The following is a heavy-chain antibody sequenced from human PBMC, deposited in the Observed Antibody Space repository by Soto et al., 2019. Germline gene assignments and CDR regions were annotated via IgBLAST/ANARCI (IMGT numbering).Heavy chain of an antibody. J-gene: IGHJ6*02. CDR2: IYSSGST. D-gene: IGHD3-9*01. Sequence: QLQLQESGPGLVKPSETLSLTCTVSGGSISRSNCYWGWIRQPPGKGLEWIGSIYSSGSTYYNPSLKSRDTISVDTSKNQFSLKVSSVTAADTAVYYCARQTGTDCMDVWGQGTTVTV. V-gene: IGHV4-39*01. CDR3: ARQTGTDCMDV. CDR1: GGSISRSNCY.